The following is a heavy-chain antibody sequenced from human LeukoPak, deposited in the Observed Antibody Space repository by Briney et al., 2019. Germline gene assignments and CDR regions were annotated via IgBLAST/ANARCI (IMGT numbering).Heavy chain of an antibody. CDR1: GFTFSSYG. V-gene: IGHV3-30*02. CDR2: IRYDGSNK. CDR3: ARDEQLAFDL. D-gene: IGHD6-6*01. Sequence: PGGSLRLSCAASGFTFSSYGMHWVRQAPGKGLEWVAFIRYDGSNKYYADSVKGRFTISRDNSKNTLYLQMNSLRAEDTAVYYCARDEQLAFDLWGQGTLVTVSS. J-gene: IGHJ5*02.